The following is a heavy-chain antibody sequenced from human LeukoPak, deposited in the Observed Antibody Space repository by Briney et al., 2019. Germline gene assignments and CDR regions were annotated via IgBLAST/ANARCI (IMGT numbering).Heavy chain of an antibody. J-gene: IGHJ5*02. CDR1: GFTFRTYV. Sequence: GGSLRLSCAASGFTFRTYVVHWVRQAPGKGLEWVAVISYDGTNEHYADFVKGRFTISRDNSKNTLYLQMNSLRPEDTAVYYCARDMIILQSWGQGTLVTVSS. D-gene: IGHD3-16*01. V-gene: IGHV3-30-3*01. CDR3: ARDMIILQS. CDR2: ISYDGTNE.